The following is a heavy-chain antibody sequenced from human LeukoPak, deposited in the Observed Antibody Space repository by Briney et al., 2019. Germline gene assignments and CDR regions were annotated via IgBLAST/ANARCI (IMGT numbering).Heavy chain of an antibody. CDR3: AKSHNYYESSGFLDQ. J-gene: IGHJ4*02. CDR2: INPNSGGT. CDR1: GYTFTGYY. Sequence: GASVKVSCKASGYTFTGYYMHWVRQAPGQGLEWMGWINPNSGGTNYAQKFQGRVTMTRDTSISTAYMELSGLRTDDTAVYYCAKSHNYYESSGFLDQWGQGTLVTVSS. D-gene: IGHD3-22*01. V-gene: IGHV1-2*02.